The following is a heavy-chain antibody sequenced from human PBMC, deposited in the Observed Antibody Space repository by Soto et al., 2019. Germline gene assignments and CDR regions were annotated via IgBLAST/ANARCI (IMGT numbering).Heavy chain of an antibody. CDR1: GFTFSSYA. D-gene: IGHD6-13*01. CDR3: AREISWYFDY. Sequence: PGGSLRLSCAASGFTFSSYAMHWVRQAPGKGLEWVAVISYDGSNKYYADSVKGRFTISRDNSKNTLYLQMNSLRAEDTAVYYCAREISWYFDYWGQGTLVTVSS. J-gene: IGHJ4*02. V-gene: IGHV3-30-3*01. CDR2: ISYDGSNK.